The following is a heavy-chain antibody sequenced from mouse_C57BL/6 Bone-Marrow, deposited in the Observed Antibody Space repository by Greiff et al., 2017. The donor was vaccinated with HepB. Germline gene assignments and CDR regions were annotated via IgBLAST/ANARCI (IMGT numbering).Heavy chain of an antibody. CDR2: ISSGSSTT. V-gene: IGHV5-17*01. CDR1: GFTFSDYG. CDR3: AMTGYYGSSNDAMDY. D-gene: IGHD1-1*01. J-gene: IGHJ4*01. Sequence: DVMLVESGGGLVKPGGSLKLSCAASGFTFSDYGMHWVRQAPEKGLEWVAYISSGSSTTYYAYTVKGRITISRDNAKNTLFLQMSSLRSEDTAMYYCAMTGYYGSSNDAMDYWGQGTSVTVSS.